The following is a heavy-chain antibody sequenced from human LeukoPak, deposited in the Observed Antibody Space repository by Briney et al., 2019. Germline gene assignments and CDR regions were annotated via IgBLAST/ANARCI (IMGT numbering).Heavy chain of an antibody. Sequence: SETLSLTCTVSGGSISSSSYYWGWIRQPPGKGLGGIGSIYYSGSTYYNPSLKSRVTISVDTSKNQFSLKLSSVTAADTAVYYCARFIAAADYFDYWGQGTLVTVSS. CDR3: ARFIAAADYFDY. CDR1: GGSISSSSYY. D-gene: IGHD6-13*01. J-gene: IGHJ4*02. CDR2: IYYSGST. V-gene: IGHV4-39*01.